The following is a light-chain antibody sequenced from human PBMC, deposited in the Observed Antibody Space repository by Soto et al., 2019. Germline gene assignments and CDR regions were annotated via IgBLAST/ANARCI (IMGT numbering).Light chain of an antibody. Sequence: QSALTQPASVSGSPGQSVTISCTGTGSDIGGYDFVSWSQQVHPGKAPKLLIYEVSFRPSGVSDRFSGSKSGNTASLTISVLQAEDEGDYYCTSYTTSRTWVFGGGTKLTVL. CDR2: EVS. CDR3: TSYTTSRTWV. J-gene: IGLJ3*02. CDR1: GSDIGGYDF. V-gene: IGLV2-14*01.